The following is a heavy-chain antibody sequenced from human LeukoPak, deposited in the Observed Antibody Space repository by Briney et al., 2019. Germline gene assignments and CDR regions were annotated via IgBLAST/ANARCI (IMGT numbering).Heavy chain of an antibody. J-gene: IGHJ4*02. CDR2: ISGSGGST. V-gene: IGHV3-23*01. Sequence: GGSLRLSCAASGFTFSSYAMSWVRQAPGKGLEWVSAISGSGGSTYYADSVKGRFTISRDNSKNTLYLQMNSLRAEDTAVYYCARRARDTMRVVVITHNRPYFDYWGQGNLVTVSS. CDR3: ARRARDTMRVVVITHNRPYFDY. D-gene: IGHD3-22*01. CDR1: GFTFSSYA.